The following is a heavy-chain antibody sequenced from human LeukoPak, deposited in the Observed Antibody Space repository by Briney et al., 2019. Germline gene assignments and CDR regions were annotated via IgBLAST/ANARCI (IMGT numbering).Heavy chain of an antibody. CDR1: GGSFSGYY. CDR3: ARDDSSGPGSDRYYYYGMDV. D-gene: IGHD6-19*01. Sequence: PSETLSLTCAVYGGSFSGYYWSWIRQPPGKGLEWIGEINHSGSTNYNPSLKSRVTISVDTSKNQFSLKLSSVTAADTAVYYCARDDSSGPGSDRYYYYGMDVWGQGTTVTVSS. V-gene: IGHV4-34*01. CDR2: INHSGST. J-gene: IGHJ6*02.